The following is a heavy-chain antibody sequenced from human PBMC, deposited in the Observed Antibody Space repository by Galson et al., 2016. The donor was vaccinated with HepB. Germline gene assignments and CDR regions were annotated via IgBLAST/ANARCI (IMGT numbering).Heavy chain of an antibody. V-gene: IGHV3-53*01. CDR1: GFTVSNKY. Sequence: SLRLSCTASGFTVSNKYMSWVRQAPGKGLEWLSVIYSGGSTYYADSVKGRFTISRDNSKNTGYLQMNNLRVEDTAVYYCAVEAGIAVAGPEFHYYDGMDVWGQGTTVTVSS. CDR3: AVEAGIAVAGPEFHYYDGMDV. D-gene: IGHD6-19*01. CDR2: IYSGGST. J-gene: IGHJ6*02.